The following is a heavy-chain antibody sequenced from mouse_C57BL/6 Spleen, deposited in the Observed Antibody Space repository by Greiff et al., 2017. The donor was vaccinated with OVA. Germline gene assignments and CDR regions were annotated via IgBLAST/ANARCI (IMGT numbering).Heavy chain of an antibody. CDR2: FYPGSGSI. J-gene: IGHJ2*01. CDR1: GYTFTEYT. CDR3: ARNEDRSYYGSSYDYFDY. D-gene: IGHD1-1*01. Sequence: VMLVESGAELVKPGASVKLSCKASGYTFTEYTIHWVKQRSGQGLEWIGWFYPGSGSIKYNEKFKDKATLTADKSSSTVYMELSRLTSEDSAVYFCARNEDRSYYGSSYDYFDYWGQGTTLTVSS. V-gene: IGHV1-62-2*01.